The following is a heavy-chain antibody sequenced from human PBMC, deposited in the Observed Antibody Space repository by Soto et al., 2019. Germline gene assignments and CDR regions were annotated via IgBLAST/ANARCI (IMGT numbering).Heavy chain of an antibody. Sequence: PGGSLRLSCAASGFTFSDYYMSWIRQTPGTGLEWVSYISGDSGYTNYADSVKGRFTISRDNAKNSLYLQMNSLRAEDTAVYYCARVAVAGNWFDPWGQGTLVTVSS. D-gene: IGHD6-19*01. J-gene: IGHJ5*02. CDR2: ISGDSGYT. CDR1: GFTFSDYY. CDR3: ARVAVAGNWFDP. V-gene: IGHV3-11*05.